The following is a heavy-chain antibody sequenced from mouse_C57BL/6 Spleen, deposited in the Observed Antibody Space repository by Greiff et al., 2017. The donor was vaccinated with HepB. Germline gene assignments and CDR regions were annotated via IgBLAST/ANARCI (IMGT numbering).Heavy chain of an antibody. D-gene: IGHD1-1*01. CDR3: ARDGSSYHAMDY. CDR2: ISDGGSYT. Sequence: DVHLVESGGGLVKPGGSLKLSCAASGFTFSSYAMSWVRQTPEKRLEWVATISDGGSYTYYPDNVKGRFTISRDNAKNNPYLQMSQLKSEDTAMYYCARDGSSYHAMDYWGQGTSVTVAS. CDR1: GFTFSSYA. J-gene: IGHJ4*01. V-gene: IGHV5-4*01.